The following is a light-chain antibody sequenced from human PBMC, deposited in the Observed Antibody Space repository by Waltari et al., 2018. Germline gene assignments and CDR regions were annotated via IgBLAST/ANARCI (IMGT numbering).Light chain of an antibody. V-gene: IGLV3-1*01. J-gene: IGLJ2*01. CDR2: QYN. CDR3: QAWDRNTYVV. CDR1: KLEDNS. Sequence: SYELTQPPSVDVSPGQTAIIPCSGDKLEDNSASWYPQKPGQSPVMVLEQYNRRPSGIPERFSGSTSGNTATLTISGTQAMDEADYYCQAWDRNTYVVFGGGTKLTVL.